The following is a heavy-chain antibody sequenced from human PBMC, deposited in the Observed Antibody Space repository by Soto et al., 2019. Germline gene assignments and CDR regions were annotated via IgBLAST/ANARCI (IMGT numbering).Heavy chain of an antibody. Sequence: QVQLVESGGGVVQPGRSLRLSCAASGFTFSSYGMHWVRQAPGKGLEWVAVISYDGSNKYYADSVKGRFTISRDNSKNTLYLQMNSLRAEDTAVYYCAKAVDGTMVRGVLDYWGQGTLVTVSS. V-gene: IGHV3-30*18. J-gene: IGHJ4*02. CDR2: ISYDGSNK. CDR3: AKAVDGTMVRGVLDY. CDR1: GFTFSSYG. D-gene: IGHD3-10*01.